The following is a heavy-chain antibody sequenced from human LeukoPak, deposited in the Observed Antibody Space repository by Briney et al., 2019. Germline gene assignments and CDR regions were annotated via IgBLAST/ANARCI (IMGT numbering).Heavy chain of an antibody. CDR1: GGSITGHY. D-gene: IGHD6-19*01. CDR2: TSYSRPT. CDR3: AKLGHSDGWYLGAFDI. V-gene: IGHV4-59*08. J-gene: IGHJ3*02. Sequence: PSETLSLTCAVSGGSITGHYWNWIRQTPGMRLEWIGYTSYSRPTIYNSYFKGRATMSIDTSKNQLYLNLTSVTATDTAVYYCAKLGHSDGWYLGAFDIWGQGTTVIVSS.